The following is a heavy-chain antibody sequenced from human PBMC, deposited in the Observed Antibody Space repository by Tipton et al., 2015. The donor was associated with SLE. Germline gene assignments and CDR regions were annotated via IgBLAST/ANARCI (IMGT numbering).Heavy chain of an antibody. D-gene: IGHD5-18*01. Sequence: TLSLTCSVSDDSIRDYYWSWIRQPPGKGLEWVGYIYYSGNTNYNPSLTSRVTISVDTSKNQFSLKLSSVTAADTAVYYCAKDSVSAYTHDGWFDPWGQGTLVTVSS. V-gene: IGHV4-59*01. CDR3: AKDSVSAYTHDGWFDP. J-gene: IGHJ5*02. CDR2: IYYSGNT. CDR1: DDSIRDYY.